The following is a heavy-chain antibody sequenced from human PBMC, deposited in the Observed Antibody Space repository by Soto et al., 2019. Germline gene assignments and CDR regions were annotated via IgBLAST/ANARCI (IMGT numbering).Heavy chain of an antibody. D-gene: IGHD2-21*01. Sequence: PGGSLRLSCAASGFTFNTYDMNWVRQAPGKWLEWVSSITTSSAYIYYADSLKGRITISRDNAKNSLFLQMNSLRAEDTAVYYCVRSGTARLLRHSWFDTWGQGTLVTVSS. J-gene: IGHJ5*02. V-gene: IGHV3-21*01. CDR2: ITTSSAYI. CDR3: VRSGTARLLRHSWFDT. CDR1: GFTFNTYD.